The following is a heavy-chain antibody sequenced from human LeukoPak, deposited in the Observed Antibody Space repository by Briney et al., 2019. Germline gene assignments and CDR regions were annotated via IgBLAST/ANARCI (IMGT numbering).Heavy chain of an antibody. D-gene: IGHD3-22*01. CDR1: VFTFSIYW. V-gene: IGHV3-74*01. CDR2: IKSDGGT. Sequence: GGSQRLSCAPSVFTFSIYWIHWPRQAPGKGLVWVTRIKSDGGTNYADSVKGRFTISRENAKKTVSLQMNSLRPEDTGVYYCARAPSEIGGYYPEYFRHWGQGTLVTVSS. CDR3: ARAPSEIGGYYPEYFRH. J-gene: IGHJ1*01.